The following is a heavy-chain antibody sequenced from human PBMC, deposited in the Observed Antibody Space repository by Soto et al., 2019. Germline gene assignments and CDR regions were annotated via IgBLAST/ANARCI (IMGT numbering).Heavy chain of an antibody. V-gene: IGHV1-69*13. CDR3: ARGLRTPDYGMDV. CDR2: IIPMFETV. Sequence: SVKVSCKASGGTFDNYAVSWVRQAPGQGLEWMGGIIPMFETVNYAQRFQGRLTIAADESTTTAYMELTSLTSADTAIYFCARGLRTPDYGMDVWGEATGVTGAS. D-gene: IGHD3-10*01. CDR1: GGTFDNYA. J-gene: IGHJ6*04.